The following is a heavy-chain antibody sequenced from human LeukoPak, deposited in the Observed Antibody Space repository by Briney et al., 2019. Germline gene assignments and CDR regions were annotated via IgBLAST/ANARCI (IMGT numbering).Heavy chain of an antibody. J-gene: IGHJ4*02. CDR1: GFSFSSYA. CDR2: INHSGSP. CDR3: ARVASSHWYFSRAKYYFDY. V-gene: IGHV4-34*01. Sequence: GSLRLSCAASGFSFSSYAMSWIRQPPGKGLEWIGGINHSGSPNYIPSLKNRVTISLDTSKNQFSLRLTSVTAADTAVYYCARVASSHWYFSRAKYYFDYWGQGTLVTVSS. D-gene: IGHD2-2*01.